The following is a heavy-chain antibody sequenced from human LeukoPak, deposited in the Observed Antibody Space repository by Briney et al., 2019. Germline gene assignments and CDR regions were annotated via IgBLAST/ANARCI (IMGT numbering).Heavy chain of an antibody. J-gene: IGHJ6*02. CDR1: GGSISSYY. D-gene: IGHD3-9*01. Sequence: PSETLSLTCTVSGGSISSYYWSWIRQPPGKGLEWIGYIYYSGSTNYSPSLKSRVTISVDTSKNQFSLKLSSVTAADTAVYYCARVSNQYDILTGYYVGGGMDVWGQGTTVTVSS. CDR2: IYYSGST. V-gene: IGHV4-59*01. CDR3: ARVSNQYDILTGYYVGGGMDV.